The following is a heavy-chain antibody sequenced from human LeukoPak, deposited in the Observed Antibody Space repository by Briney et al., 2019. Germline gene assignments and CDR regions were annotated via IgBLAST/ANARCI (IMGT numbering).Heavy chain of an antibody. J-gene: IGHJ4*02. CDR3: ARHDGSGPFDY. Sequence: GESLKISCKGSGYSFDSQWIGWVRQMPGKGQEWMGIIYPGDSDTKYSPSFEGQVTMSADKSISTAYLQWRSLKASDTAIYYCARHDGSGPFDYWGQGTLVTVSS. D-gene: IGHD1-1*01. V-gene: IGHV5-51*01. CDR2: IYPGDSDT. CDR1: GYSFDSQW.